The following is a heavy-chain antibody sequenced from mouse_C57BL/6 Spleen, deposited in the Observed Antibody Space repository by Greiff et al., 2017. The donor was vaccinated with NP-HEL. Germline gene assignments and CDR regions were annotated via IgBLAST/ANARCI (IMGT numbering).Heavy chain of an antibody. CDR1: GYTFTSYT. J-gene: IGHJ4*01. D-gene: IGHD2-12*01. Sequence: QVQLQQSGAELARPGASVKMSCKASGYTFTSYTMHWVKQRPGQGLEWIGYINPSSGYTKYNQKFKDKATVTADKSSSTAYMQLSSLTSEDSAVYYCAREGPYEDYAMDYWGQGTSVTVAA. V-gene: IGHV1-4*01. CDR3: AREGPYEDYAMDY. CDR2: INPSSGYT.